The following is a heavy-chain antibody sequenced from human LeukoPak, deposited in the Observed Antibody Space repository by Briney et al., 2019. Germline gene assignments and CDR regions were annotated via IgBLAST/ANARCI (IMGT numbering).Heavy chain of an antibody. Sequence: GGSLRLSCSDSGFTFSSYAMHWVGQAPGKGLEWVAVISYDGSNKYYADSVKGRFTISRDNSKNTLYLQMNSLRAEDTAVYYCARDFDSSGYYYVGYFDYWGQGTLVTVSS. V-gene: IGHV3-30*04. CDR1: GFTFSSYA. CDR2: ISYDGSNK. D-gene: IGHD3-22*01. CDR3: ARDFDSSGYYYVGYFDY. J-gene: IGHJ4*02.